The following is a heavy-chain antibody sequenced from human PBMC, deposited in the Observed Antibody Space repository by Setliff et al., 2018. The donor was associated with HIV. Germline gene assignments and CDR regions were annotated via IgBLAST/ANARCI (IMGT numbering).Heavy chain of an antibody. Sequence: SETLSLTCTVSGDSISTDYWTWIRQPPGKGLEWIGYIYNSASTSYNPSLKSRVTISVDTSKDQFSLKLSSVTAADTAVYYCARQGGRGEILRFGESGYYYYMDVWGKGTTVTVSS. CDR3: ARQGGRGEILRFGESGYYYYMDV. V-gene: IGHV4-59*08. J-gene: IGHJ6*03. D-gene: IGHD3-10*01. CDR1: GDSISTDY. CDR2: IYNSAST.